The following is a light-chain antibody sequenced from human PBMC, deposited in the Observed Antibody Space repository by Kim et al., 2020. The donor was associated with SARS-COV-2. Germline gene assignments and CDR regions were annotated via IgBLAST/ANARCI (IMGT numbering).Light chain of an antibody. CDR2: DAS. CDR3: PQYDNLPQ. J-gene: IGKJ3*01. V-gene: IGKV1-33*01. Sequence: DIQLTQSPSSLSASVGDRITITCQASQDITNHLNWYQQKPGKAPKFLIYDASKLQTGVPSRFSGSGSGTDFTFTISSLQPEDIATYYCPQYDNLPQFGPGTKVDIK. CDR1: QDITNH.